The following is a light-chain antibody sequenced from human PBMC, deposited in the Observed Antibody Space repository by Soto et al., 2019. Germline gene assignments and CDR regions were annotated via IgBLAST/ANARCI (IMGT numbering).Light chain of an antibody. J-gene: IGKJ4*01. V-gene: IGKV3-20*01. Sequence: EIVLKQSPDTLTLYPGQRATLSCRVSQSVRSDYFAWYQQKPGQAPRVIIFGVSTRATGVPDRFSGSGSGTDFTLTIISLEPEDFPLYYCQQYGNSPLTFGGGT. CDR1: QSVRSDY. CDR3: QQYGNSPLT. CDR2: GVS.